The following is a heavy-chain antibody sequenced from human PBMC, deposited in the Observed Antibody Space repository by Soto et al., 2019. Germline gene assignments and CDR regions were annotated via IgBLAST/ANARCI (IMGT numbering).Heavy chain of an antibody. CDR3: AKDSLRREYFYYYGMDV. J-gene: IGHJ6*02. CDR2: ISWDGGST. Sequence: GGSLRLSCAASGFTFDDYAMHWVRQAPGKGLEWVSLISWDGGSTYYADSVKGRFTISRDNSKNSLYLQMNSLTAEDTALYYCAKDSLRREYFYYYGMDVWGQGTTVTV. V-gene: IGHV3-43D*04. CDR1: GFTFDDYA. D-gene: IGHD1-26*01.